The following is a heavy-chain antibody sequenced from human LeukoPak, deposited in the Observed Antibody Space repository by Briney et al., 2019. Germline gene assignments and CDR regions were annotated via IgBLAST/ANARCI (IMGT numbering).Heavy chain of an antibody. D-gene: IGHD6-19*01. CDR3: ARDLPNLGGRYSSGWFSTHYVFDI. CDR1: GGSISSGDYY. Sequence: SETLSLTCTVSGGSISSGDYYWSWIRQPPGKGLEWIGYIYYSGSTYYNPSLKSRVTISVDTSKNQFSLKLSSVTAADTAVYYCARDLPNLGGRYSSGWFSTHYVFDIWGQGTMVTVSS. CDR2: IYYSGST. V-gene: IGHV4-30-4*08. J-gene: IGHJ3*02.